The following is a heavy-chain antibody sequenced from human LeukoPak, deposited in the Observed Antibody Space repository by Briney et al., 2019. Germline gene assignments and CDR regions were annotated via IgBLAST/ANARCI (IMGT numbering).Heavy chain of an antibody. Sequence: SETLSLTCTVSGGSISSGGYYWSWIRQHPGKGLEWIGYIYYSGSTYYNPSLKSRVTISVDTSKNQFSLKLSSVTAADTAVYYCARVSDYYGSGSYYRGLDYWGQGTLVTVSS. J-gene: IGHJ4*02. CDR3: ARVSDYYGSGSYYRGLDY. D-gene: IGHD3-10*01. CDR2: IYYSGST. V-gene: IGHV4-31*03. CDR1: GGSISSGGYY.